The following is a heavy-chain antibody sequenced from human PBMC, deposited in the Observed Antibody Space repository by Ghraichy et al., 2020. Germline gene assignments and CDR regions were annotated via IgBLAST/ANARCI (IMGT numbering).Heavy chain of an antibody. V-gene: IGHV4-34*01. D-gene: IGHD2-2*01. CDR2: INHSGSS. Sequence: SETLSLTCAVYGGSFSGYYWTWIRQPPGKGLEWIGEINHSGSSNYNPSLKSRVTISIDTSMNQFSLRLSSVTAADTAVYYCATSPYCSNTACYDWFDPWGQGTLVTVSS. CDR3: ATSPYCSNTACYDWFDP. J-gene: IGHJ5*02. CDR1: GGSFSGYY.